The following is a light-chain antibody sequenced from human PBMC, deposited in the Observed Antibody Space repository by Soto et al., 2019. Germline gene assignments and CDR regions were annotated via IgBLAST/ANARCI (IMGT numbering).Light chain of an antibody. Sequence: EIVMTQSPATLSVSPGARAPLSCRASQSVSSDLAWYHQKPGQAPRLLIYGASTRATGIPDRFTGSGSGTEFTLTISRLEPEDFAVYFCQQHRTFGQGTKVDIK. V-gene: IGKV3D-15*01. CDR2: GAS. CDR3: QQHRT. CDR1: QSVSSD. J-gene: IGKJ1*01.